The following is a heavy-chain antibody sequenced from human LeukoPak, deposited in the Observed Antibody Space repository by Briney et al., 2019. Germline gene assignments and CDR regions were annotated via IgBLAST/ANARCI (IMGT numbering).Heavy chain of an antibody. CDR2: IIPILGIA. CDR1: GGTFSSYA. J-gene: IGHJ6*02. CDR3: ARNYYGGIAYYYYYGMDV. D-gene: IGHD4-23*01. Sequence: GASVKVSCKASGGTFSSYAISWVRQARGQGLEWMGTIIPILGIANYAQKFQGRVTITADKSTSTAYMELSSLRSEDTAVYYCARNYYGGIAYYYYYGMDVWGQGTTVTVSS. V-gene: IGHV1-69*04.